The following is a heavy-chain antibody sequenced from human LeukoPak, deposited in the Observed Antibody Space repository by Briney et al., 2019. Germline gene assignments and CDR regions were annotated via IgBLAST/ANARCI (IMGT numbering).Heavy chain of an antibody. CDR1: GGSISSYY. D-gene: IGHD5-12*01. Sequence: PSETLSLTCTVSGGSISSYYWSWIRQPPGKGLEWIGYIYYSGSTNYNPSLKSRVTISVDMSKNQFSLKLSSVTVADTAVYYCASLRGYNGYDPFDYWGQGTLVTVSS. V-gene: IGHV4-59*08. CDR3: ASLRGYNGYDPFDY. J-gene: IGHJ4*02. CDR2: IYYSGST.